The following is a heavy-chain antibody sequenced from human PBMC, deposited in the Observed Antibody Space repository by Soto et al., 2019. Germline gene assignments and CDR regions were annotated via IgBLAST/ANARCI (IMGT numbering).Heavy chain of an antibody. Sequence: QVQLQQWAAGLLKPSETLSLTCAVYGGSFSGNYWSWIRQPPGKGLEWIGEINDSGSTNYNPSLKNRVTISEVKSKTQLSLKVSSVTAADTAVYFCARGRPPWDGNSWYAFDHWGQGTLVTVSS. D-gene: IGHD6-13*01. CDR1: GGSFSGNY. CDR3: ARGRPPWDGNSWYAFDH. J-gene: IGHJ4*02. CDR2: INDSGST. V-gene: IGHV4-34*01.